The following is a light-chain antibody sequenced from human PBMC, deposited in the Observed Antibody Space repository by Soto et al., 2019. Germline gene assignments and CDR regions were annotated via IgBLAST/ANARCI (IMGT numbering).Light chain of an antibody. V-gene: IGKV3-20*01. J-gene: IGKJ2*02. CDR3: QQYFSSGT. Sequence: EIVSTHSRRTLSRQTGERXTXSCRASQRVSNHYLAWDEQKPGQDPRVLIYGGSNRATGIRDRFSGSGSGTDFTLTIRRRESEDFAVYYGQQYFSSGTFGQGAKLEIK. CDR2: GGS. CDR1: QRVSNHY.